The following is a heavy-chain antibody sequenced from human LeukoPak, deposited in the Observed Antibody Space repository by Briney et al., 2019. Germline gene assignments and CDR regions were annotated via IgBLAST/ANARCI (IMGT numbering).Heavy chain of an antibody. CDR2: IYSGGST. CDR3: ARDARVYDSSGYYYSHFDY. Sequence: GGSLRLSCAASRFTVSSNYMSWVRQAPGKGLEWVSVIYSGGSTYYADSVKGRFTISRDNSKNTLYLQMNSLRAEDTAVYYCARDARVYDSSGYYYSHFDYWGQGTLVTVSS. V-gene: IGHV3-66*02. D-gene: IGHD3-22*01. CDR1: RFTVSSNY. J-gene: IGHJ4*02.